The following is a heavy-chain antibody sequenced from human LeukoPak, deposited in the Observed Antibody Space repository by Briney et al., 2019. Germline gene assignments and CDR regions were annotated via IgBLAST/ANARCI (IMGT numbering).Heavy chain of an antibody. J-gene: IGHJ6*03. D-gene: IGHD3-22*01. CDR1: GHTFTNYY. V-gene: IGHV1-18*04. Sequence: ASVKVSCKASGHTFTNYYINWVRQAPGQGLEWMGWISAYNGNTNYAQKLQGRVTMTTDTSTSTAYMELRSLRSDDTAVYYCARVGYYDSSGYYSDYYYYYYMDVWGKGTTVTVSS. CDR2: ISAYNGNT. CDR3: ARVGYYDSSGYYSDYYYYYYMDV.